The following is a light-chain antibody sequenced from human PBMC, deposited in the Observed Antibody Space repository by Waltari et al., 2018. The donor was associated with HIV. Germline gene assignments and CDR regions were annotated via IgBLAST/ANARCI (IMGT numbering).Light chain of an antibody. V-gene: IGKV1-39*01. CDR3: QQSYGSSST. CDR1: QSIGSY. J-gene: IGKJ2*01. CDR2: GAS. Sequence: DIQMTQSASSLSASVGDRVIITCRASQSIGSYLNWYQQKPGKAPQLLIYGASNFYRGVPSRFRGSGSGTHFTLTITSLQRDDFSSYFCQQSYGSSSTFGQGTSLEIK.